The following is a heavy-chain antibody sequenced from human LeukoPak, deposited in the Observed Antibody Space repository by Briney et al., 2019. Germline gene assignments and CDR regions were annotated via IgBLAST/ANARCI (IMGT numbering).Heavy chain of an antibody. Sequence: ASVKVSCKASGYTFTSYGISWVRQAPGQGLEWMGWISAYNGNTNYAQKLQGRVTMTTGTSTSTAYMELRSLRSDDTAVYYCARDWVYSSSWYPYHFDYWGQGTLVTVSS. D-gene: IGHD6-13*01. J-gene: IGHJ4*02. CDR1: GYTFTSYG. CDR2: ISAYNGNT. V-gene: IGHV1-18*01. CDR3: ARDWVYSSSWYPYHFDY.